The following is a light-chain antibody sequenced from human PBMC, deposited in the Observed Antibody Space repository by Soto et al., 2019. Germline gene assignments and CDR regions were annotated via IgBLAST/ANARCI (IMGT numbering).Light chain of an antibody. CDR3: QQYTQYPYT. J-gene: IGKJ2*01. Sequence: IQLTQSPSTLSASVGERVTITCRASQSISSSLAWYQQKPGKAPNLLIYKASNLQSGVPSRFSGSGSETEFTLTISSLQPDDFATYYCQQYTQYPYTFGQGTKLEIK. CDR1: QSISSS. V-gene: IGKV1-5*03. CDR2: KAS.